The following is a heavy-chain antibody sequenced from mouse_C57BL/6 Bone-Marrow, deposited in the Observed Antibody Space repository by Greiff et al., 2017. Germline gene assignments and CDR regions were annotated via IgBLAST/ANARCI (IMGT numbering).Heavy chain of an antibody. D-gene: IGHD1-1*01. J-gene: IGHJ2*01. CDR2: IWTGGGT. Sequence: QVQLQQSGPGLVAPSQSLSITCTVSGFSLTSYAISWVRQPPGKGLEWLGVIWTGGGTNYNSALKSRLSISKDNSKSQVFLKMNSLQTDDTARYYCARIPFITTVVSFDYWGQGTTLTVSS. CDR3: ARIPFITTVVSFDY. CDR1: GFSLTSYA. V-gene: IGHV2-9-1*01.